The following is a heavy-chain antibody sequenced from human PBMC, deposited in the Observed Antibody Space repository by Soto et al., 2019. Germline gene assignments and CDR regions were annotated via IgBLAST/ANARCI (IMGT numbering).Heavy chain of an antibody. CDR2: VYYSGNT. D-gene: IGHD6-13*01. Sequence: QVQLQESGPGLVKPSATLSLTCTVSGGSISPYYWSWIRQPPGKGLEWIGYVYYSGNTNYNPSPERRVTISVDTSRNRFSLNLTSATAADTAVYYCARKGAAASYAHYYMDAWGRGTAVTVSS. J-gene: IGHJ6*03. CDR3: ARKGAAASYAHYYMDA. CDR1: GGSISPYY. V-gene: IGHV4-59*01.